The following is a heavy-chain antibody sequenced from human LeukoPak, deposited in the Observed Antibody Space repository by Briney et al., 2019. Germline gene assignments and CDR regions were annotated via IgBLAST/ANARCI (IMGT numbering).Heavy chain of an antibody. CDR3: ANTPSSGWFQGYFQH. CDR2: IRYDGSNK. CDR1: GFTFSSYG. Sequence: GGSLRLSCAASGFTFSSYGMHWVRQAPGKGLEWVAFIRYDGSNKYYADSVKSRFTISRDDSKNTLYLQMNSLRAEDTAVYYCANTPSSGWFQGYFQHWGQGTLVTVSS. J-gene: IGHJ1*01. V-gene: IGHV3-30*02. D-gene: IGHD6-19*01.